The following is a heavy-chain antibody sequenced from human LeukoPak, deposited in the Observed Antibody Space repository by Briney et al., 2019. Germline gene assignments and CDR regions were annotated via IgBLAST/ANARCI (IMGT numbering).Heavy chain of an antibody. D-gene: IGHD3-10*01. CDR1: GFTFSSSA. CDR3: ARLGELLYFDY. CDR2: ISSSGSTI. Sequence: GGSLRLSCAASGFTFSSSAVRWVRQARGRGLGWVSYISSSGSTIYYADSVKGRFTISRDNAKNSLYLQMNSLRAEDTAVYYCARLGELLYFDYWGQGTLVTVSS. V-gene: IGHV3-48*03. J-gene: IGHJ4*02.